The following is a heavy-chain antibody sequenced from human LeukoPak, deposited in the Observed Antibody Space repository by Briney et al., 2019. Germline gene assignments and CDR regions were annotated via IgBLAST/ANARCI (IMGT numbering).Heavy chain of an antibody. V-gene: IGHV5-51*01. CDR2: IYPGVSDT. D-gene: IGHD3-3*01. J-gene: IGHJ3*02. CDR1: GYSFTSYW. Sequence: GESLKISCKGSGYSFTSYWIGWVRQMPGKGLEWMGIIYPGVSDTRYSPSFQGQVTISADKCISTAYLQWRSLKASDTAMYYCERALEGSDAFDIWGQGTMVTVSS. CDR3: ERALEGSDAFDI.